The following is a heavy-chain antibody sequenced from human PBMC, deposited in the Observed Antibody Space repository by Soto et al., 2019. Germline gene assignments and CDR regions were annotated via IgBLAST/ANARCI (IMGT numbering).Heavy chain of an antibody. J-gene: IGHJ3*01. Sequence: EVQVVETGGGLIQPGGSLRLSCAVSGFSVSHNYMTWVRQAPGKGLDWVSVIYRDGRPYYANSVKCRFTLSSDTSKNMVYLQMNSLRVEDTAVYYFARDTENTGGGLDVWGQGAMVTVSS. V-gene: IGHV3-53*02. CDR2: IYRDGRP. D-gene: IGHD2-8*02. CDR3: ARDTENTGGGLDV. CDR1: GFSVSHNY.